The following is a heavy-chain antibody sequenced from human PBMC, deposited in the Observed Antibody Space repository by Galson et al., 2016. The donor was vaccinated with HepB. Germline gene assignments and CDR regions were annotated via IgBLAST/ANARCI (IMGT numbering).Heavy chain of an antibody. D-gene: IGHD5-12*01. Sequence: SLRLSCAASGFPFSDFTMNWVRQAPGKGLEWIYLISSSRSYIYYADSVKGRFTISRDNAKNSLYLLMNNLRAEDTAVYHCARDSLGGFGAHDYWGQGSLVTVSP. CDR3: ARDSLGGFGAHDY. J-gene: IGHJ4*02. CDR1: GFPFSDFT. CDR2: ISSSRSYI. V-gene: IGHV3-21*01.